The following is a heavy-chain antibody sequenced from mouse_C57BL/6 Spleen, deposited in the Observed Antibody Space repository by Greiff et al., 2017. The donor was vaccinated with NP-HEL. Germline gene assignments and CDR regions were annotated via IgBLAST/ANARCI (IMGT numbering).Heavy chain of an antibody. CDR2: ISDGGSYT. CDR1: GFTFSSYA. D-gene: IGHD3-3*01. Sequence: EVKLVESGGGLVKPGGSLKLSCAASGFTFSSYAMSWVRQTPEKRLEWVATISDGGSYTYYPDNVKGRFTISRDNAKNNLYLQMSHLKSEDTAMYYCARWRDVRYCDVWGTGTTVTVSS. V-gene: IGHV5-4*03. J-gene: IGHJ1*03. CDR3: ARWRDVRYCDV.